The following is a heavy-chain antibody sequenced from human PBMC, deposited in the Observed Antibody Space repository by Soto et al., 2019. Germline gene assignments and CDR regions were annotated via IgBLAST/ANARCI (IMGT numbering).Heavy chain of an antibody. CDR3: AKAGGAAGTVDYFDY. CDR1: GFTFSNYA. V-gene: IGHV3-23*01. J-gene: IGHJ4*02. D-gene: IGHD6-13*01. Sequence: PGGSLRLSCEASGFTFSNYAINWVRQSPGKGLEWVSVISGSVGSTYYADSVKGRFTITRDNSKNTLYLQMNSLRAEDTAVYYCAKAGGAAGTVDYFDYWCQGTLVTVSS. CDR2: ISGSVGST.